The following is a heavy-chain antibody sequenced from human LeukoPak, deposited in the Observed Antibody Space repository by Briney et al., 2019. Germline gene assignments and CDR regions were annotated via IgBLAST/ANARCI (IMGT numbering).Heavy chain of an antibody. CDR1: GGTFSSYA. V-gene: IGHV1-69*13. J-gene: IGHJ3*02. D-gene: IGHD4-17*01. CDR2: IIPIFGTA. Sequence: GASVKVSCKASGGTFSSYAISWVRQAPGQGLEWMGGIIPIFGTANYAQKFQGRVTITADESTSTAYMELSSLRSEDTAVYYCARYGDYVGAFDIWGQGTMVTVST. CDR3: ARYGDYVGAFDI.